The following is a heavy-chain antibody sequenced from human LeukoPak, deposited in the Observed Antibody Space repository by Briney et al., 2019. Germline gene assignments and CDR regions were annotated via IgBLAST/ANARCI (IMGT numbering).Heavy chain of an antibody. CDR1: GYTFTGYY. D-gene: IGHD6-13*01. CDR3: ARSDSSSWHLDS. V-gene: IGHV1-2*02. J-gene: IGHJ4*02. Sequence: ASVKVSCKASGYTFTGYYMHWVRQAPGQGLEWMGWINPNSGGTNYAQKFQGRVTMTRDTSISTAYMELSRLRSDDTAVYYCARSDSSSWHLDSWGQGTLVTVSS. CDR2: INPNSGGT.